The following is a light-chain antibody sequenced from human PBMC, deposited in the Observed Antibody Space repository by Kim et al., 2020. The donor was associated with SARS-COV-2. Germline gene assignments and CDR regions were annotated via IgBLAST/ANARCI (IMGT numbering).Light chain of an antibody. CDR3: TQGIQTPVA. J-gene: IGKJ4*01. CDR1: RDLIHSNGYYY. CDR2: VAS. V-gene: IGKV2-28*01. Sequence: EIVMTQSPLSLTVTPGESASISCRSSRDLIHSNGYYYLDWYVQKPGQSPQLLIHVASIRASGVPDRFSGSGSRTQYTLQISRVGAAGVGTYFCTQGIQTPVAFGGGTKVDIK.